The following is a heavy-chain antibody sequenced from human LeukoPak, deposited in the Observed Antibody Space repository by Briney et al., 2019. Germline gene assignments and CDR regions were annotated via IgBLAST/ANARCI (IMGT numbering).Heavy chain of an antibody. CDR1: GFTFSSYG. Sequence: GGSLRLSCAASGFTFSSYGMHWVRQAPGKGLEWVAVISYDGSNKYYADSVKGRFTISRDNSKNTLYLQMNSLRAEDTAVYYCAKDMVSYDSSMDVWGQWTTVTVSS. CDR2: ISYDGSNK. J-gene: IGHJ6*02. CDR3: AKDMVSYDSSMDV. D-gene: IGHD3-22*01. V-gene: IGHV3-30*18.